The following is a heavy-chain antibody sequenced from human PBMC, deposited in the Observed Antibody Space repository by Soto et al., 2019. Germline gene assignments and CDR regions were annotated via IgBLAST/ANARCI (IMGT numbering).Heavy chain of an antibody. D-gene: IGHD1-1*01. CDR3: ARDGWNDAAEDY. V-gene: IGHV4-30-4*01. CDR2: IYYSGST. CDR1: GGSISSGDYY. Sequence: QVQLQESGPGLVKHSQTLSLTCTVSGGSISSGDYYWSWIRQPPGKGLEWIGYIYYSGSTYYNPSLKSRVTKSIDTSKNQFTLKLSSVTAADTAVYYCARDGWNDAAEDYWGPGTLVTVSS. J-gene: IGHJ4*02.